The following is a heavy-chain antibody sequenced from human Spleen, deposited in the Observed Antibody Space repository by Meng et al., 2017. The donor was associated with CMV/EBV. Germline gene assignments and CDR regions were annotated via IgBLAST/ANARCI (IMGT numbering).Heavy chain of an antibody. CDR3: ATQESRDGHNPY. CDR2: MYHSGTT. Sequence: QAQLQESCPGLVKASGTLSITCVVSGGSISSGYWWTWVRQSPGKGLEWIGEMYHSGTTNYNPSLKSRVTISMGKSNNQLSLKLNSVTAADTAVYHCATQESRDGHNPYWGQGTLVTVSS. J-gene: IGHJ4*02. D-gene: IGHD5-24*01. CDR1: GGSISSGYW. V-gene: IGHV4-4*02.